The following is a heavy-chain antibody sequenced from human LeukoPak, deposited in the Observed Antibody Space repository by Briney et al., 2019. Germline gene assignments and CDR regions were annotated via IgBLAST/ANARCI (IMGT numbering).Heavy chain of an antibody. CDR3: AKDPISYDSSGYLLY. D-gene: IGHD3-22*01. CDR1: GFTVSSNY. V-gene: IGHV3-53*01. CDR2: IYSGGST. Sequence: GGSLRLSCAASGFTVSSNYMSWVRQAPGKGLEWVSVIYSGGSTYYADSVKGRFTISRDNSKNMLYLQINSLRAEDTALYYCAKDPISYDSSGYLLYWGQGTLVTVSS. J-gene: IGHJ4*02.